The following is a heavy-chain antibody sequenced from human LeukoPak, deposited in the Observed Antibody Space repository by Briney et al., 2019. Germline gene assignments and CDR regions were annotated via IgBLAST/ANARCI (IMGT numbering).Heavy chain of an antibody. CDR3: ARAQYSYGPPHYFDY. CDR1: GGSISSYY. D-gene: IGHD5-18*01. V-gene: IGHV4-59*08. J-gene: IGHJ4*02. Sequence: SETLSLTCTVSGGSISSYYWSWIRQAPGKGLEWIGYIYYSGSTNYNPSLKSRVTISVDTSKNQFSLKLSSVTAADTAVYYCARAQYSYGPPHYFDYWGQGTLVTVSS. CDR2: IYYSGST.